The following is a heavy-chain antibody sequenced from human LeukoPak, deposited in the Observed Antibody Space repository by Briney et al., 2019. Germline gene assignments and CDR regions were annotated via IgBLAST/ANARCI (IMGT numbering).Heavy chain of an antibody. V-gene: IGHV4-59*01. Sequence: SETLSLTCTVSGGSISSYYWSWIRQPPGKGLEWIGYIYYSGSTNYNPSLKSRVTISVDTSKNQFSLKLSSVTAADTAVYYCARLFSSWEYYYYYYYMDVWGKGTTVTISS. D-gene: IGHD6-13*01. CDR3: ARLFSSWEYYYYYYYMDV. CDR1: GGSISSYY. J-gene: IGHJ6*03. CDR2: IYYSGST.